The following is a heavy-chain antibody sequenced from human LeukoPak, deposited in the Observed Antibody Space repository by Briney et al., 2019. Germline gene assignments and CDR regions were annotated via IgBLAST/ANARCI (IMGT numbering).Heavy chain of an antibody. CDR1: GFTVSSNY. CDR3: ARDPRGSGGTDY. V-gene: IGHV3-11*04. Sequence: GGSLRLSCAASGFTVSSNYMSWVRQAPGKGLEWVSYISSSGSTIYYADSVKGRFTISRDNAKNSLYLQMNSLRAEDTAVYYCARDPRGSGGTDYWGQGTLVTVSS. D-gene: IGHD2-15*01. J-gene: IGHJ4*02. CDR2: ISSSGSTI.